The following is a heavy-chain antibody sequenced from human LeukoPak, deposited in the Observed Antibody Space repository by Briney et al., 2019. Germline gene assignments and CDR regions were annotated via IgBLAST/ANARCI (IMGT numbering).Heavy chain of an antibody. Sequence: GGSLRLSCAASGFTFSSYAMSWVRQAPGKGLEWVSAISGSGGSTYHADSVKGRFTISRDNSKNTLYLQMNSLRAEDTAVYYCAKDLRPTRSSSYYGGQGTLVTVSS. V-gene: IGHV3-23*01. CDR1: GFTFSSYA. J-gene: IGHJ4*02. CDR3: AKDLRPTRSSSYY. D-gene: IGHD6-6*01. CDR2: ISGSGGST.